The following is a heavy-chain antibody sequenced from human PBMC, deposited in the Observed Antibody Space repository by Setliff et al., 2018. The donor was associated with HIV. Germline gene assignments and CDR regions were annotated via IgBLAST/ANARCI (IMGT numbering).Heavy chain of an antibody. CDR3: ARTHGCDCSRTSCSPACDAFDI. CDR1: GYTLTELS. D-gene: IGHD2-2*01. J-gene: IGHJ3*02. CDR2: ISSYNGNT. Sequence: ASVKVSCKVSGYTLTELSIHWVRQPPGQGLEWMGWISSYNGNTNYAQKLQGRVTMTTDTSTSTAYMELRSLRPDDTALYYCARTHGCDCSRTSCSPACDAFDIWGQGTMVTVSS. V-gene: IGHV1-18*01.